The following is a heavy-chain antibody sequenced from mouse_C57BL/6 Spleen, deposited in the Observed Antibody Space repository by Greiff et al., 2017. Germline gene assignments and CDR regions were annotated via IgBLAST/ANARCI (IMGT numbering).Heavy chain of an antibody. CDR2: IYPGSGNT. D-gene: IGHD1-1*01. V-gene: IGHV1-76*01. Sequence: VQLVESGAELVRPGASVKLSCKASGYTFTDYYINWVKQRPGQGLEWIARIYPGSGNTYYNEKFKGKATLTAEKSSSTAYMQLSSLTSEDSAVYFCARLKYYGSSYYFDVWGTGTTVTVSS. CDR3: ARLKYYGSSYYFDV. J-gene: IGHJ1*03. CDR1: GYTFTDYY.